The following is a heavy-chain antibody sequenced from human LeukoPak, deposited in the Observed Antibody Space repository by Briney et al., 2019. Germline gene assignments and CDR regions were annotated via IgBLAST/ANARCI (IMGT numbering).Heavy chain of an antibody. D-gene: IGHD3-16*02. CDR1: GYTFTSYG. J-gene: IGHJ4*02. Sequence: GGSVKVSCKASGYTFTSYGISWVRQAPGQGLEWMGWISAYNGNTNYAQKLQGRVTMTTDTSTSTAYMELRSLRSDDTAVYYCARHKGIDYDYVWGSYRSPYFDYWGQGTLVTVSS. CDR2: ISAYNGNT. CDR3: ARHKGIDYDYVWGSYRSPYFDY. V-gene: IGHV1-18*01.